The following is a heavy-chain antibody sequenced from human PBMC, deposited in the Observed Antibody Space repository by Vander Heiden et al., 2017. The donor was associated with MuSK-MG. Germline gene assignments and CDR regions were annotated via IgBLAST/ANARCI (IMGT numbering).Heavy chain of an antibody. J-gene: IGHJ6*03. CDR3: ARHGRGGKAYYYYYMDV. V-gene: IGHV5-51*01. CDR2: IYPGDSDT. Sequence: EVQLVQSGAEVKKPGESLKISCKGSGYSFTSYWIGWVRQMPGKGLEWMGIIYPGDSDTRYRPSFHGQFTISADKSISTAYLQRSSLKASHTPMYYCARHGRGGKAYYYYYMDVWGNGSTVTVSS. CDR1: GYSFTSYW. D-gene: IGHD3-10*01.